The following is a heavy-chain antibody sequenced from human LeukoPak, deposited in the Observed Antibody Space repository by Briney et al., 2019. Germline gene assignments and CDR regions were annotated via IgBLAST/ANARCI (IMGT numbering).Heavy chain of an antibody. V-gene: IGHV1-2*02. Sequence: GASVKVSCKASGYTFTGYYMHWVRQAPGQGLEWMGWINPNSGGTNYAQKFQGRVTMTRDTSISTAYMELSRLRSDDTAVYYCARDHYDSSGAVYFDYWGQGTLVTVSS. CDR3: ARDHYDSSGAVYFDY. J-gene: IGHJ4*02. CDR2: INPNSGGT. CDR1: GYTFTGYY. D-gene: IGHD3-22*01.